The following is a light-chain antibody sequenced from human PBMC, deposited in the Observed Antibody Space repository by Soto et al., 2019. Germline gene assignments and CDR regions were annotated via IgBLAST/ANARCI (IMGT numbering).Light chain of an antibody. Sequence: EIVLTQSPATLSLSPGERATLSCRASQSLSINYLAWYQHKPGQAPSLLIYHASSRPAGIPDRFSGSGSGAAFPLPIGGLDPKDFVVFSCQQYVNSRCTFGQGTLLGI. V-gene: IGKV3-20*01. CDR3: QQYVNSRCT. J-gene: IGKJ5*01. CDR1: QSLSINY. CDR2: HAS.